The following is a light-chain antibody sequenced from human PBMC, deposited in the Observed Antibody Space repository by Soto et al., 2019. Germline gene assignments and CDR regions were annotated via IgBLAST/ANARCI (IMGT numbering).Light chain of an antibody. CDR3: SAYTSSSTYV. J-gene: IGLJ1*01. CDR2: EVS. CDR1: SSDVGGYNY. V-gene: IGLV2-14*01. Sequence: QSVLTQPASVSGSPGQSITISCTGTSSDVGGYNYVSWYQQHPGKAPKPMIYEVSNRPSGVSNRFSGSKSGNTASLTISGLQAEDEADYYCSAYTSSSTYVFGNGTKLTVL.